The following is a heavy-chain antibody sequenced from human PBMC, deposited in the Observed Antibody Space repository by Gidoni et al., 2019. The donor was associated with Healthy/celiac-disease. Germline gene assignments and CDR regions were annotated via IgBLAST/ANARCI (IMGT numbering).Heavy chain of an antibody. J-gene: IGHJ5*02. CDR2: IYPYDSDT. CDR3: ARPTDGTAGKGVYNWFDP. Sequence: EVQLVQSGAEVKKPGESLKISCKGSGYSFTSYWIGWVRQMPGKGLEWMGIIYPYDSDTRYSPSFQGQVTISADKSISTAYLQWSSLTASDTAIYYCARPTDGTAGKGVYNWFDPWGQGTLVTVSS. CDR1: GYSFTSYW. D-gene: IGHD6-13*01. V-gene: IGHV5-51*01.